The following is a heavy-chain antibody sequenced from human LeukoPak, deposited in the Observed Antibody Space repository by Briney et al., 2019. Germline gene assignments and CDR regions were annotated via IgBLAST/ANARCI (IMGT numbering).Heavy chain of an antibody. CDR3: AREEDTLDAFDI. CDR2: IYYSVST. J-gene: IGHJ3*02. D-gene: IGHD2-15*01. CDR1: GGSISSYY. Sequence: SETLSLTCTVSGGSISSYYWSWIRQPPGKGLEWIGYIYYSVSTNYNPSLKSRVTISVDTSKNQFSLKLSFVTAADTAVYYCAREEDTLDAFDIWGQGTMVTVSS. V-gene: IGHV4-59*01.